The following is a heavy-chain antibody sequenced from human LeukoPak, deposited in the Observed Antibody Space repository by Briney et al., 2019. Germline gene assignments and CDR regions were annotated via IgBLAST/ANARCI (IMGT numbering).Heavy chain of an antibody. J-gene: IGHJ6*02. CDR2: IIPILGIA. CDR1: GYTFTSYA. Sequence: ASVKVSCKASGYTFTSYAISWVRQAPGQGLEWMGRIIPILGIANYAQKFQGRVTITADKSTSTAYMELSSLRSEDTAVYYCARGLRYSKLNYYYYYGMDVWGQGTTVTVSS. D-gene: IGHD3-9*01. V-gene: IGHV1-69*04. CDR3: ARGLRYSKLNYYYYYGMDV.